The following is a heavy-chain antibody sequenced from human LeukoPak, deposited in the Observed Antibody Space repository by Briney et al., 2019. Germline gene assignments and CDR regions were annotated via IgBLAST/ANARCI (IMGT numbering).Heavy chain of an antibody. Sequence: GGSLRLSCAASGFSVTGNYMSWVRQAPGKGLEWVSAISGSGGGTYYADSVKGRLTISRDNSKNTLYLQMSSLRAEDTAVYYCAKAFSAYENWPPNWFDPWGQGTLVTVSS. CDR1: GFSVTGNY. CDR2: ISGSGGGT. CDR3: AKAFSAYENWPPNWFDP. V-gene: IGHV3-23*01. D-gene: IGHD5-12*01. J-gene: IGHJ5*02.